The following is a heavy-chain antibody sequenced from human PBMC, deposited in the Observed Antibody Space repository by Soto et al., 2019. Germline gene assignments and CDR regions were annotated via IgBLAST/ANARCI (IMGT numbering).Heavy chain of an antibody. CDR1: GFICSSYD. Sequence: GGSLRLSCAASGFICSSYDMSWVRQAPGKGLEWVSTILVDGRTFYVDSVKGRFTISRDTSQNTVYLQMNSLTAGDTALYYCAKATATRREGFDSRGQRSIVIVSS. CDR2: ILVDGRT. CDR3: AKATATRREGFDS. D-gene: IGHD1-1*01. J-gene: IGHJ3*02. V-gene: IGHV3-23*01.